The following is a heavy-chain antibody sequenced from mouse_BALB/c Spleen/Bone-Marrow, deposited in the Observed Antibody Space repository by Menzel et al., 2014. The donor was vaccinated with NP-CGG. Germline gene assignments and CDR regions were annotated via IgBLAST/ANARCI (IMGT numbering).Heavy chain of an antibody. V-gene: IGHV1-69*02. CDR2: IDPSDSDA. D-gene: IGHD1-1*01. Sequence: VKLQESGAELVKPGASVKLSCEASGYTFTIYWMHWVKQRPGQGLEWIGEIDPSDSDANYNQKFKGKATLTVDKSSTTAYMQLSSLTSEDSAVYYCARRNYYGSHYWYFDVWGAGTTVTVSS. J-gene: IGHJ1*01. CDR1: GYTFTIYW. CDR3: ARRNYYGSHYWYFDV.